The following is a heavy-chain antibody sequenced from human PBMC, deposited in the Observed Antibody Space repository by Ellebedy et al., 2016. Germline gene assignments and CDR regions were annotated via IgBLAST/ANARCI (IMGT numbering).Heavy chain of an antibody. Sequence: GGSLRLSCAASGFTFSSYAMHWVRQAPGKGLEWVAVISYDGSNKYYTDSVKGRFTISRDNSKNTLYLQMNSLRAEDTAAYYCARVVGSSSFPGWGQGTLVTVSS. J-gene: IGHJ4*02. CDR2: ISYDGSNK. CDR3: ARVVGSSSFPG. V-gene: IGHV3-30-3*01. CDR1: GFTFSSYA. D-gene: IGHD6-6*01.